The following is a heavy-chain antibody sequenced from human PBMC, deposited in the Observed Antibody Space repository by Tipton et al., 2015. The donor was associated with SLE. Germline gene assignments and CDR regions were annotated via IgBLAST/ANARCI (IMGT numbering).Heavy chain of an antibody. CDR3: ARTLGAIAHTVYDAFDI. J-gene: IGHJ3*02. CDR2: IHYNGTT. Sequence: LRLSCTVSGGSITNHYWNWIRQPPGKGLEWIGYIHYNGTTHDNPPLKSRVTMSVDMSKNQFSLRLTSVTAADTAVYYCARTLGAIAHTVYDAFDIWGQGKMVTVSS. V-gene: IGHV4-59*11. D-gene: IGHD1-26*01. CDR1: GGSITNHY.